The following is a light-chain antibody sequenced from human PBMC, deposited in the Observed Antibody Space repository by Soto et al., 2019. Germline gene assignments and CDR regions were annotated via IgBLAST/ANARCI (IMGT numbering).Light chain of an antibody. Sequence: EIVLTQSPATLSLSPGERATLSCRASQSVGINLAWYQHKPGQAPRLLIYDASNRATGIPARFSGSGSGTDFTLTSSSLEPEDFAVYYCQQRSSWPQLTFGGGTKVEI. CDR3: QQRSSWPQLT. V-gene: IGKV3-11*01. CDR1: QSVGIN. CDR2: DAS. J-gene: IGKJ4*01.